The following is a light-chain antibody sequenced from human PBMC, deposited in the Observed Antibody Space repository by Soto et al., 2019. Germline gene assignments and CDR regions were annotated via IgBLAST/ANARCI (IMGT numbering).Light chain of an antibody. J-gene: IGKJ5*01. Sequence: IVMTQSPATVSVSPGERATLSCRASQSVSFKLAWYQQKPGQAPRLLIYDASNRATGIPARFSGSGSGTDFTLTISSLEPEDFAVYYCQQRSNWPLITFGQGTRLAIK. CDR1: QSVSFK. CDR2: DAS. V-gene: IGKV3-11*01. CDR3: QQRSNWPLIT.